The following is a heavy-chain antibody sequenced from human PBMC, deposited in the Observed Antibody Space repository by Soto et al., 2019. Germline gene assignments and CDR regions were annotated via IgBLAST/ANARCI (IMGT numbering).Heavy chain of an antibody. Sequence: LSLTCTVSGGSISSYYWSWIRQPPGKGLEWIGYIYYSGSTNYNPSLKSRVTISVDTSKNQFSLKLSSVTAADTAVYYCARLNNWFDPWGQGTLVTVS. V-gene: IGHV4-59*01. CDR1: GGSISSYY. CDR2: IYYSGST. J-gene: IGHJ5*02. CDR3: ARLNNWFDP.